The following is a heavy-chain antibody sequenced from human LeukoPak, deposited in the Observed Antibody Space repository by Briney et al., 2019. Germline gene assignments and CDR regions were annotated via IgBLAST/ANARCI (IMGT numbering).Heavy chain of an antibody. CDR3: AKSSPYYGSGRGYYCMDV. Sequence: GGSLRLSCAASGFTFEDYGMSWVRQAPGKGLEWVSGINWNGGSTCYAESVKGRFTISRDNAKNPLFLQMNSLRAEDSALYHCAKSSPYYGSGRGYYCMDVWGKGTTVTVSS. V-gene: IGHV3-20*01. CDR1: GFTFEDYG. D-gene: IGHD3-10*01. J-gene: IGHJ6*03. CDR2: INWNGGST.